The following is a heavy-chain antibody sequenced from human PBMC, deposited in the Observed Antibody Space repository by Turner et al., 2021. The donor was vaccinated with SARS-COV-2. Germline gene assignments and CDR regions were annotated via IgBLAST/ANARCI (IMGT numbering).Heavy chain of an antibody. D-gene: IGHD1-26*01. J-gene: IGHJ4*02. CDR1: GFTFDDYA. CDR3: AKDQGGSFGDYFDY. Sequence: EVQLVESGGGLVQPGRYLRLSCAASGFTFDDYAMLWVRQAPGKGLEWVSGITWNGGSIGYADSVKGRFTISRDNAKNSLYLQMNSLRAEDTALYYCAKDQGGSFGDYFDYWGQGILFTVSS. V-gene: IGHV3-9*01. CDR2: ITWNGGSI.